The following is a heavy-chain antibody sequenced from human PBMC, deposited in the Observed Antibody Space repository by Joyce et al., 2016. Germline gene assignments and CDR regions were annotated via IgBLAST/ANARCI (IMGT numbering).Heavy chain of an antibody. CDR3: ARETGTNNRAYYWYFDL. Sequence: QVQLVESGGGVVQPGRSLRLSCAASGITFSSYPVHWVRQAPGKGLEWVAVISYDGSNEHYADSVKGRFTISRDNSKNTLYLQMNSLRAKDTAVYYCARETGTNNRAYYWYFDLWGRGTLVTVSS. CDR2: ISYDGSNE. CDR1: GITFSSYP. D-gene: IGHD1/OR15-1a*01. J-gene: IGHJ2*01. V-gene: IGHV3-30*04.